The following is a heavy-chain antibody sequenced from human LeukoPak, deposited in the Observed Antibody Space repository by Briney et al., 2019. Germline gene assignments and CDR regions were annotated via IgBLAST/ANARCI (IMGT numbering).Heavy chain of an antibody. V-gene: IGHV4-34*01. J-gene: IGHJ5*02. CDR2: INHSGST. Sequence: SETLSLTCAVYGGSFSGYYWSWIRQPPGKGLEWIGEINHSGSTNYNPSLKSRVTISVDTSKNQFSLKLSSVTAADTAVYYCARVRGYSGYDYRRGSWFDPWGQGTLVTVSS. CDR1: GGSFSGYY. D-gene: IGHD5-12*01. CDR3: ARVRGYSGYDYRRGSWFDP.